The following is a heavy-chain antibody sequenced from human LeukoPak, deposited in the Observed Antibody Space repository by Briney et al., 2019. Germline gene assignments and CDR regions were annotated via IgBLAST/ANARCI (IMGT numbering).Heavy chain of an antibody. J-gene: IGHJ4*02. CDR3: AKTTSSSSWYKGLDY. Sequence: PGGSLRLSCAASGFTFSSYAMSWVRQAPGKGLEWVSAISGSGGSTYYAGSVKGRFTISRDNSKNTLYLQMNSLRAEDTAVYYCAKTTSSSSWYKGLDYWGQGTLVTVSS. CDR1: GFTFSSYA. V-gene: IGHV3-23*01. CDR2: ISGSGGST. D-gene: IGHD6-13*01.